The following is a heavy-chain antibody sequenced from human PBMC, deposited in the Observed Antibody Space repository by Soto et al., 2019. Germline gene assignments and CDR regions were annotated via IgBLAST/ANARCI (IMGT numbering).Heavy chain of an antibody. V-gene: IGHV3-23*01. J-gene: IGHJ4*02. CDR2: ISGRGSST. Sequence: EVQLLESGGGLVEPGGSRRLSCAASGFTFSSDTLSWVRQAPGKGLEWDSTISGRGSSTYAADSVKGRFTISRDTSKNNLYLQMNSLRVEDTAIYYCAKAWGIDYWGQGTLVTVSS. CDR3: AKAWGIDY. D-gene: IGHD7-27*01. CDR1: GFTFSSDT.